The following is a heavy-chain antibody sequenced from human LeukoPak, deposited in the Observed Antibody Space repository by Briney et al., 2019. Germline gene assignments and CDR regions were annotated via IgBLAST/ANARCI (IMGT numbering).Heavy chain of an antibody. D-gene: IGHD6-13*01. V-gene: IGHV3-7*01. CDR2: MKYDGSEK. CDR1: GFTFSSYS. Sequence: GGSLRLSCAASGFTFSSYSMNWVRQAPGKRREWVANMKYDGSEKDYVDSVKGRFTISRDNAKNSLYLQMNSLRAEDTAVYHCARDIAAAGLFFDYWCQGTLVTVSS. J-gene: IGHJ4*02. CDR3: ARDIAAAGLFFDY.